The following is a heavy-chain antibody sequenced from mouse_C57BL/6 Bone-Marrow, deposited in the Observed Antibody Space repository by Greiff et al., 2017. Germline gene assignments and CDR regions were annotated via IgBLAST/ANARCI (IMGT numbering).Heavy chain of an antibody. D-gene: IGHD1-1*01. CDR3: SRGGYYGSTFAY. V-gene: IGHV1-54*01. J-gene: IGHJ3*01. Sequence: VQLQQSGAELVRPGTSVKVSCKASGYAFTNYLIAWVKQRPGQGLEWIGVINPGSGGTNYNEKFKGKATLTADQSSSTAYMQLSSLTSEDSAVYFCSRGGYYGSTFAYWGQGTLVTVSA. CDR2: INPGSGGT. CDR1: GYAFTNYL.